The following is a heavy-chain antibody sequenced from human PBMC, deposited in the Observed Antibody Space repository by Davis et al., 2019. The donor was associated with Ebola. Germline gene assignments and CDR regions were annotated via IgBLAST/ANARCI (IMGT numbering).Heavy chain of an antibody. D-gene: IGHD2-2*01. CDR1: GFSLSNARMG. Sequence: SGPTLVKPTQTLTLTCTVSGFSLSNARMGVSWIRQPPGKALEWLALIYWDDDKRYSPSLKSRLTITKDTSKNQVVLTMTNMDPVDTATYYCAHARYCSSTSCFYYYYYMDVWGKGTTVTVSS. CDR3: AHARYCSSTSCFYYYYYMDV. CDR2: IYWDDDK. J-gene: IGHJ6*03. V-gene: IGHV2-5*02.